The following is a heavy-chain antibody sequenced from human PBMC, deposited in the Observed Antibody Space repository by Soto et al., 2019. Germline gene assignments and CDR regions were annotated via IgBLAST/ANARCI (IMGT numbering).Heavy chain of an antibody. Sequence: SETLSLTCTVSGGSISSYYWSWIRQPAGKGLEWIGRIYTSGSTNYNPSLKSRVTMSVDTSKNQFSLKLSSVTAADTAVYYCARDITWWELKSARYNRFDPWGQGTLVTVYS. V-gene: IGHV4-4*07. CDR3: ARDITWWELKSARYNRFDP. CDR1: GGSISSYY. J-gene: IGHJ5*02. D-gene: IGHD2-15*01. CDR2: IYTSGST.